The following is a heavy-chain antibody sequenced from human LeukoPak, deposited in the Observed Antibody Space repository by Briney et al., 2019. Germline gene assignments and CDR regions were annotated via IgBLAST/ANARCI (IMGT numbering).Heavy chain of an antibody. Sequence: ASVTVSCKSSGYTFTSYALHWVRQAPGQRLEWMGWINAGNGNTKYSQEFQGRVTITRDTSASTAYMELSSLRSEDMAVYYCARGLQENLAWLQAFTAFDIWGQGTMVTVSS. V-gene: IGHV1-3*03. J-gene: IGHJ3*02. CDR3: ARGLQENLAWLQAFTAFDI. D-gene: IGHD4-11*01. CDR1: GYTFTSYA. CDR2: INAGNGNT.